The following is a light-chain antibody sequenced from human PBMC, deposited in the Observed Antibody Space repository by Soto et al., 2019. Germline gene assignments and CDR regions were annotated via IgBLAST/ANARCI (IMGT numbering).Light chain of an antibody. CDR1: QSISSH. CDR2: TAS. Sequence: AIRMTQSPSSFSASTGDRVTITCRASQSISSHLAWYQVKPGKAPRLLIYTASYLESGVPSRFSGSGSGTDFTLTISSLQSEDFAVYYCQQYFSCPLTFGGGTKVEIK. V-gene: IGKV1-8*01. CDR3: QQYFSCPLT. J-gene: IGKJ4*01.